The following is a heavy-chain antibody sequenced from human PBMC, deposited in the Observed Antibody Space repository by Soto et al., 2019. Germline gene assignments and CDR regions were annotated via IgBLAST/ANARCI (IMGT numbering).Heavy chain of an antibody. Sequence: VLLLGSGGDLVQPGGSLRLSCAASGFTFKHYAMSWVRQAPGKRLEWISGISGSGTDTYYADSVKGRFTISRDISQSTLFLQMNSLRAEHTAVYYCAKDTSGWTENYFDSRGQGTLVTVSS. V-gene: IGHV3-23*01. CDR3: AKDTSGWTENYFDS. J-gene: IGHJ4*02. D-gene: IGHD6-19*01. CDR1: GFTFKHYA. CDR2: ISGSGTDT.